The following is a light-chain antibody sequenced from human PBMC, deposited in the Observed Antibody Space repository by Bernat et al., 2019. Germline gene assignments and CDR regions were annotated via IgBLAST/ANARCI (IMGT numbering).Light chain of an antibody. CDR2: GAS. Sequence: DVQLTQSPSFLSASVGDRVDITCRASQVSGTYLAWYQKKPWKAPKLLIYGASTLQTGVPSRFSGSGSGTEFTLTIASLQPEDGATYSCQQLDRCPITFGQGTQLEIK. V-gene: IGKV1-9*01. J-gene: IGKJ5*01. CDR3: QQLDRCPIT. CDR1: QVSGTY.